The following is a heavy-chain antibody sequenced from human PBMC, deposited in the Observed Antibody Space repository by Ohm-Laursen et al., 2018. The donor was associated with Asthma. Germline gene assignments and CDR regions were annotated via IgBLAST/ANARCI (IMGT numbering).Heavy chain of an antibody. CDR2: ISTASTFI. CDR3: AREWGGMDV. V-gene: IGHV3-21*01. CDR1: GFTFSSYA. Sequence: GSLRLSCAASGFTFSSYAMSWARQAPGKGLEWVASISTASTFIYYADSVKGRFTISRDNAKNSLYLQMNNLRAEDAAIYYCAREWGGMDVWGQGTTVTVSS. J-gene: IGHJ6*02. D-gene: IGHD3-16*01.